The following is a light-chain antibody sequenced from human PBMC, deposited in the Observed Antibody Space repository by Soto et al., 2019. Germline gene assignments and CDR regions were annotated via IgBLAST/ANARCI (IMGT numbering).Light chain of an antibody. J-gene: IGLJ1*01. CDR1: SSDVGGYNR. V-gene: IGLV2-18*02. Sequence: QSALTQPPSVSGSPGQSVTISCTGTSSDVGGYNRVSWYQQPPDTAPKVMIYEVSNRPSGVPDRFSGSKSGNTASLTISGLQAEYEADYYSCSFSTSSTYVFGTGTMVTVL. CDR3: CSFSTSSTYV. CDR2: EVS.